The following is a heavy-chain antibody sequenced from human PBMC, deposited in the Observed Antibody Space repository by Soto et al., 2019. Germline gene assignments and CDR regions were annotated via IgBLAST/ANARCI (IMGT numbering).Heavy chain of an antibody. V-gene: IGHV3-48*02. CDR3: ARGTELRFLEWSQTTPQNHGMDV. D-gene: IGHD3-3*01. Sequence: GGSLRLSCAASGFTFSSYSMNWVRQAPGKGLEWISYISSSSSTIYYADSVKGRFTISRDNAKNSLYLQMNSLRDEDTAVYYCARGTELRFLEWSQTTPQNHGMDVWGQGTTVTVSS. CDR1: GFTFSSYS. CDR2: ISSSSSTI. J-gene: IGHJ6*02.